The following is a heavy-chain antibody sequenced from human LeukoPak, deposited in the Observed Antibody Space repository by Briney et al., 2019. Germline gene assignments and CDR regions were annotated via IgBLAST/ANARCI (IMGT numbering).Heavy chain of an antibody. D-gene: IGHD2-15*01. CDR3: ARERYCSGGSCYPDAFDI. V-gene: IGHV1-2*06. Sequence: ASVRVSCKASGYSFTGYYMHWVRQAPGQGLEWMGRIKPNSGGTNYAQKFQGRVTMTRDTSISTAYMELSRLRSDDTAVYYCARERYCSGGSCYPDAFDIWGQGTMVTVSS. CDR1: GYSFTGYY. CDR2: IKPNSGGT. J-gene: IGHJ3*02.